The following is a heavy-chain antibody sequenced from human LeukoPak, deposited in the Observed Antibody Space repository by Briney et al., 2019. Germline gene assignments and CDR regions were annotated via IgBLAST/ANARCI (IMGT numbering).Heavy chain of an antibody. V-gene: IGHV1-69*04. CDR2: IIPILGIA. J-gene: IGHJ4*02. CDR3: ARDLGWTGTTGTAAY. Sequence: SVKVSCKASGGTFSSYAISWVRQAPGQGLEWMGRIIPILGIANYAQKFQGRVTITADKSTSTAYMELSSLRSEDTAVYYCARDLGWTGTTGTAAYWGQGTLVTVCS. D-gene: IGHD1-1*01. CDR1: GGTFSSYA.